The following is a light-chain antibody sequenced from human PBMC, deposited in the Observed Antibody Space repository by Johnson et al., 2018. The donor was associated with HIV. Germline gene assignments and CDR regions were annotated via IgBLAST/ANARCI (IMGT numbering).Light chain of an antibody. CDR1: SSNIGNNY. CDR2: EDT. V-gene: IGLV1-51*02. CDR3: GTWDGSLSAGAV. Sequence: QSVLTQPPSVSAAPGQKVTISCSGSSSNIGNNYVSWYQQLPVTAPKLLIYEDTRRPSGIPDRFSGSKSGTSATLGITGLQTGDEGDYYCGTWDGSLSAGAVFGTGTKVTVL. J-gene: IGLJ1*01.